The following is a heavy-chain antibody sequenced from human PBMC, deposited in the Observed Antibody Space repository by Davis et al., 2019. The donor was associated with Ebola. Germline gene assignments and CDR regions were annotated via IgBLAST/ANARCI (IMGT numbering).Heavy chain of an antibody. D-gene: IGHD6-13*01. CDR1: GGSISSSSYY. CDR2: IYYSGST. Sequence: MPSETLSLPCTVPGGSISSSSYYWGWIRQPPGKGLEWIGSIYYSGSTYYNPSLKSRVTISVDTSKNQFSLKLSSVTAADTAVYYCARVKQLWYYGMDVWGQGTTVTVSS. CDR3: ARVKQLWYYGMDV. V-gene: IGHV4-39*07. J-gene: IGHJ6*02.